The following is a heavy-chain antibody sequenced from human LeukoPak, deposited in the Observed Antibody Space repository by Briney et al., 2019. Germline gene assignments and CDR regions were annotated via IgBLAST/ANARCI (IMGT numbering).Heavy chain of an antibody. Sequence: PGGSLRLSCAASGFTLPGHTMTWLRQAPGKGLEWVSIIVGRDDKTYYADSVEGRFTISRDNPRNILHLQLNSLRAEDTVVYYCAKDPNPLYDFWTGYKWGQGTLVTVSS. CDR3: AKDPNPLYDFWTGYK. CDR2: IVGRDDKT. V-gene: IGHV3-23*01. CDR1: GFTLPGHT. J-gene: IGHJ4*02. D-gene: IGHD3-3*01.